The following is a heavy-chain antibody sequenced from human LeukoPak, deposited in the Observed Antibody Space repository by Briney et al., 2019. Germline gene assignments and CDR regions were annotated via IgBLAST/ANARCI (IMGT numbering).Heavy chain of an antibody. CDR3: ARGPRDCSSTSCYTYYYYYIDV. CDR2: IIPIFGTA. Sequence: ASVKVSCKASGGTFSSYAISWVRQAPGQGLEWMGRIIPIFGTANYAQKFQGRVTITTDESTSTAYMELSSLRSEDTAVYYCARGPRDCSSTSCYTYYYYYIDVWGKGTTVTVSS. J-gene: IGHJ6*03. V-gene: IGHV1-69*05. D-gene: IGHD2-2*02. CDR1: GGTFSSYA.